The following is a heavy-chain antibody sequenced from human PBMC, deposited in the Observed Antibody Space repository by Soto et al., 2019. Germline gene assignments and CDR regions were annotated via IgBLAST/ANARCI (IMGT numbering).Heavy chain of an antibody. CDR3: ATGRPVSSSDLYYYYGMDV. Sequence: QVQLQQWGAGLLKPSETLSLTCAVYGGSYSGYYWSWIRQPPGKGLEWIGEINHSGSTNYNPSLKSRVTISVDTSKNQFSLKLSSVTAADTAVYYCATGRPVSSSDLYYYYGMDVWGQGTTVTVSS. D-gene: IGHD6-6*01. CDR1: GGSYSGYY. J-gene: IGHJ6*02. CDR2: INHSGST. V-gene: IGHV4-34*01.